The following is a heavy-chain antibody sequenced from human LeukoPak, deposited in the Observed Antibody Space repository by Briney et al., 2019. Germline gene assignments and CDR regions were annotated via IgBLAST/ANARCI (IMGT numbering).Heavy chain of an antibody. Sequence: GGSETLLCAASGFTFSSYAMTWVRQAPGKGLEWVSVISGSGGSTYYAHSVEGRFTLTRDNSKNTLYLQMNSLRAEDTAVYYCARGGGSGSYYNFLSFPFDHWGQGTLVSVS. CDR3: ARGGGSGSYYNFLSFPFDH. V-gene: IGHV3-23*01. CDR1: GFTFSSYA. D-gene: IGHD3-10*01. CDR2: ISGSGGST. J-gene: IGHJ4*02.